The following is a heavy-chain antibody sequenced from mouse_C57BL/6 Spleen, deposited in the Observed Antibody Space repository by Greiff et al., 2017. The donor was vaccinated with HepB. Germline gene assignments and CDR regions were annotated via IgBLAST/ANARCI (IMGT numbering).Heavy chain of an antibody. D-gene: IGHD1-1*01. V-gene: IGHV1-18*01. J-gene: IGHJ3*01. CDR3: ARRDYGSSYEFAY. CDR2: INPNNGGT. Sequence: EVQLQQSGPELVKPGASVKIPCKASGYTFTDYNMDWVKQSHGKSLEWIGDINPNNGGTIYNQKFKGKATLTVDKSSSTAYMELRSLTSEDTAVYYCARRDYGSSYEFAYWGQGTLVTVSA. CDR1: GYTFTDYN.